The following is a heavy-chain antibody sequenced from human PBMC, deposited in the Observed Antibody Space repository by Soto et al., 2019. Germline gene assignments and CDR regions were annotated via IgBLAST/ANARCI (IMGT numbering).Heavy chain of an antibody. CDR3: ASTGRYDYGDYPPSFDY. CDR2: IYYSGST. J-gene: IGHJ4*02. D-gene: IGHD4-17*01. Sequence: QVQLQESGPGLVKPSQTLSLTCTVSGGSISSGDYYWSWIRQPPGKGLEWIGYIYYSGSTYYNPSLKSRVTISVDTSKNQFSLKLSSVTAAYTAVYYCASTGRYDYGDYPPSFDYWGQGTLVTVSS. CDR1: GGSISSGDYY. V-gene: IGHV4-30-4*01.